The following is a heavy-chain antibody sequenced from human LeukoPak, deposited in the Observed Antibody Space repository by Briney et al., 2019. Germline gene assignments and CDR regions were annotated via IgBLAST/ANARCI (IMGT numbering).Heavy chain of an antibody. V-gene: IGHV3-23*01. CDR1: GFTFSDYA. CDR3: AKPSGTHPNYYFDC. J-gene: IGHJ4*02. CDR2: ISDSGAET. Sequence: GGSLRLSCAASGFTFSDYAMSWVRQAPGKGLEWVSAISDSGAETFYADSVKGRFTIPRDNSKSTLYLQMHSLRAEDTAEYCCAKPSGTHPNYYFDCWGQGTLVTVSS. D-gene: IGHD1-26*01.